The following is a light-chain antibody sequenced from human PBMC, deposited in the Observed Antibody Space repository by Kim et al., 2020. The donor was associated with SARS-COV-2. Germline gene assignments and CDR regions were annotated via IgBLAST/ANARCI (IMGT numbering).Light chain of an antibody. CDR3: QQFDNLPLT. Sequence: DIQMTQSPSSLSASVGDRVTITCQASQDISNYLNWYQQKPGKAPKLLMYDASNLETGVPSRFSGSGSGTDFTFNISSLQPEDIATYYCQQFDNLPLTFGGGTKVDIK. CDR1: QDISNY. CDR2: DAS. J-gene: IGKJ4*01. V-gene: IGKV1-33*01.